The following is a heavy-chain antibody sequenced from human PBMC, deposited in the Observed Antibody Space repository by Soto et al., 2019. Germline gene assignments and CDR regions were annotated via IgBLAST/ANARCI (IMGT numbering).Heavy chain of an antibody. CDR1: GFTFSSYA. V-gene: IGHV3-23*01. J-gene: IGHJ5*02. Sequence: GGSLRLSCAASGFTFSSYAMSWVRQAPGKGLEWVSAISGSGGSTYYADSVKGRFTISRDNSKNTLYLQMNSLRAEDTAVYYCAKGWVGGDYDPNWFDPWGQGTLVTVSS. D-gene: IGHD4-17*01. CDR3: AKGWVGGDYDPNWFDP. CDR2: ISGSGGST.